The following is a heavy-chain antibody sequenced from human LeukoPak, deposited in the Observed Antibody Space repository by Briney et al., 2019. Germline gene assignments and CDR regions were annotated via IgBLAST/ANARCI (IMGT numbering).Heavy chain of an antibody. CDR2: ISYDGSNK. Sequence: GRSLRLSCAASGFTFSSYAMHWVRQAPGKGLEWVAVISYDGSNKYYADSVKGRFTISRDNSKNTLYLQMNSLRAEDTAVYYCARDPVIAIGYFDYWGQGTLVTVSS. J-gene: IGHJ4*02. D-gene: IGHD2-21*01. CDR1: GFTFSSYA. V-gene: IGHV3-30*04. CDR3: ARDPVIAIGYFDY.